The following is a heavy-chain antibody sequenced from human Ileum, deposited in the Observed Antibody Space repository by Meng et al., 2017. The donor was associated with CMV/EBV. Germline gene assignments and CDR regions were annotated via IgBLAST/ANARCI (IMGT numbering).Heavy chain of an antibody. CDR1: GYTFTSYD. D-gene: IGHD3-3*01. V-gene: IGHV1-8*01. J-gene: IGHJ4*02. Sequence: ASVKVSCKASGYTFTSYDINWVRQATGQGLEWMGWMNPNSGNTGYAQKFQGRVTMTRNTSISTAYMELSSLRSEDTAVYYCARGGTITYYDFWSGFPPGPGSDNWGQGTLVTVSS. CDR3: ARGGTITYYDFWSGFPPGPGSDN. CDR2: MNPNSGNT.